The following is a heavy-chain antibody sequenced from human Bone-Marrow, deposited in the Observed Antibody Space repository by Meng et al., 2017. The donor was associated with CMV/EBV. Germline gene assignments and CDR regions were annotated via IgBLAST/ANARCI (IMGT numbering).Heavy chain of an antibody. CDR3: VRHIIVVPSRGCGVDV. J-gene: IGHJ6*02. V-gene: IGHV4-38-2*01. D-gene: IGHD2-2*01. CDR2: IYDSGTT. Sequence: SETLSLTCSVSGYSFNRGNFWGWIRQPPGKGLEWIGIYDSGTTLYNPSLKTRVDISIDTSVSQISLKLSAVTAADTAVCYCVRHIIVVPSRGCGVDVWGQGTTVTVSS. CDR1: GYSFNRGNF.